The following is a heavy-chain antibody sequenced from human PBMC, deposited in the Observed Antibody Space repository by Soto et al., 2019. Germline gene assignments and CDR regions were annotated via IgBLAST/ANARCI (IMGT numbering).Heavy chain of an antibody. CDR1: GFTFSSYG. CDR2: ISYDGSNK. Sequence: GGSLRLSCAASGFTFSSYGMHWVRQAPGKGLEWVAVISYDGSNKYYADSVKGRFTISRDNSKNTLYLQMNSLRAEDTAVYYCAKVKRQFGRNIVGATTLNYWGQGTLVTVSS. D-gene: IGHD1-26*01. V-gene: IGHV3-30*18. CDR3: AKVKRQFGRNIVGATTLNY. J-gene: IGHJ4*02.